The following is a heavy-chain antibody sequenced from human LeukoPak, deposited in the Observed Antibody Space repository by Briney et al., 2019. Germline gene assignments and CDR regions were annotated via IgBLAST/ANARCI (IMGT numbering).Heavy chain of an antibody. Sequence: SETLSLTCTVSGGSISNYYWSWIRQPPGKGLEWIGYIYYSGSTNYNPSLKSRVTISVDTSNNQFSLRLSSVTAADTAVYHCARETMVYYYGMDVWGQGTTVTVSS. D-gene: IGHD3-10*01. CDR3: ARETMVYYYGMDV. CDR1: GGSISNYY. CDR2: IYYSGST. J-gene: IGHJ6*02. V-gene: IGHV4-59*01.